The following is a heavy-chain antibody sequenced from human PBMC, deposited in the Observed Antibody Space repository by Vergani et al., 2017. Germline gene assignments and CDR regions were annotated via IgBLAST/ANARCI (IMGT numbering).Heavy chain of an antibody. CDR2: INHSGST. D-gene: IGHD2-2*01. J-gene: IGHJ6*03. CDR1: GGSFSDYY. V-gene: IGHV4-34*01. Sequence: QVQLQQWCAGLLKPSETLSLTCAVYGGSFSDYYWNWIRQPPGKGLEWIGEINHSGSTNYNPSLKSRVTISVDTSKNQFSLKLSSVTAADTAVYYCARGHPHCSSTSCQLYYYYMDVWGKGTTVTVSS. CDR3: ARGHPHCSSTSCQLYYYYMDV.